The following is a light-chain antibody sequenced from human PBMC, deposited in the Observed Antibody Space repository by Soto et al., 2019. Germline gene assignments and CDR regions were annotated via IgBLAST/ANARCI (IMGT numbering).Light chain of an antibody. CDR2: DVS. CDR3: SSYTSSGTYV. Sequence: QSVLTRPASVSGSPGQSITVSCTGTSSDLGAYTYVSWYQQHPGKAPKLIIHDVSNRPSGVSNRFSGSKSGNSASLTISGLQAEDEADYYCSSYTSSGTYVFGSGTKV. J-gene: IGLJ1*01. CDR1: SSDLGAYTY. V-gene: IGLV2-14*03.